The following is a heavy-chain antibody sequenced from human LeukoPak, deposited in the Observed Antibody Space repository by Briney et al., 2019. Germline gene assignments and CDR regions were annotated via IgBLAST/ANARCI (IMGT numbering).Heavy chain of an antibody. J-gene: IGHJ5*02. V-gene: IGHV3-23*01. CDR1: GFTFSGYA. CDR2: ISDSAIST. Sequence: GGSLRLSCVASGFTFSGYAMSWVRQAPGKGLEWVSVISDSAISTYSVDSVKGRFTISRDNSKNTLYLQMNGLGVEDTAVYYCARMGAGSASYYNNWFDPWGQGALVTVSS. CDR3: ARMGAGSASYYNNWFDP. D-gene: IGHD3-10*01.